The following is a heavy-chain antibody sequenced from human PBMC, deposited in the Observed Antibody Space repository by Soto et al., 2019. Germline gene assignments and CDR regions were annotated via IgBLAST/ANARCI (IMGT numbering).Heavy chain of an antibody. J-gene: IGHJ6*02. CDR3: ARLGGYCSSTSCYGYYGMDV. CDR2: FYYSGST. D-gene: IGHD2-2*01. Sequence: SETLSLTCTVSGGSIGSGRYSWSRIRQPPGKGLEWIGTFYYSGSTNYNPSLESRVTISVDTSKNQFSLKVSSVTAADTAVYYCARLGGYCSSTSCYGYYGMDVWGQGTTVTVSS. CDR1: GGSIGSGRYS. V-gene: IGHV4-39*01.